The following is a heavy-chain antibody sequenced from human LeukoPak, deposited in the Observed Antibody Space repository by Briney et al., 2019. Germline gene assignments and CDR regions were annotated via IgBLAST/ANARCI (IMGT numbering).Heavy chain of an antibody. CDR1: GFTFSNYA. Sequence: GGSLRLYCAASGFTFSNYAMHWVRQAPGKGLEWMSVISYDGRNKYFADSAKGRFTISRDNSKNTLYLQMNSLRAEDTALYYCAREVPYGDYQDGEGFDPWGQGTLVTVSS. D-gene: IGHD4-17*01. J-gene: IGHJ5*02. CDR3: AREVPYGDYQDGEGFDP. V-gene: IGHV3-30*04. CDR2: ISYDGRNK.